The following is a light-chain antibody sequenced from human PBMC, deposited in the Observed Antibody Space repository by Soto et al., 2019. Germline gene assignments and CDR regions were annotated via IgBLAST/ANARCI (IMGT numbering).Light chain of an antibody. CDR3: QSYDSSLSTYV. V-gene: IGLV1-40*01. J-gene: IGLJ1*01. CDR1: SSNIGAGYD. CDR2: GNS. Sequence: QSVLTQPPSVSGAPGQRVTISCTGSSSNIGAGYDVHWYQQLPGRAPKLLIYGNSNRPSGVPDRFSGSESGTSASLAITGLQAEDEADYYCQSYDSSLSTYVFGTGTKVTVL.